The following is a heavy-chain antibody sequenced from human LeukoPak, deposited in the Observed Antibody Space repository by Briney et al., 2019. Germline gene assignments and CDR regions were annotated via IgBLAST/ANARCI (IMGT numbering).Heavy chain of an antibody. CDR2: ISGSGGST. Sequence: GGSLRLSCAASGFTFSSYAMSWVRQAPGKGREWVSAISGSGGSTYYADSVKGRFTISRDNSKNTLYLQMTSLRAEDTAVYYCARVAPAGTYFDYWGPGALVIVSS. V-gene: IGHV3-23*01. CDR3: ARVAPAGTYFDY. D-gene: IGHD6-13*01. CDR1: GFTFSSYA. J-gene: IGHJ4*02.